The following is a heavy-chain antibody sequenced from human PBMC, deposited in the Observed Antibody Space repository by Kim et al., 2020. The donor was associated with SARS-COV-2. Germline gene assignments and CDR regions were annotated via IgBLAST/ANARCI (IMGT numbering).Heavy chain of an antibody. J-gene: IGHJ2*01. D-gene: IGHD2-21*02. CDR2: IYYSGST. Sequence: SETLSLTCTVSGGSISSYYWSWIRQPPGKGLEWIGYIYYSGSTNYNPSLKSRVTISVDTSKNQFSLKLSSVTAADTAVYYCARGLSPEGLLIRWYFDLWGRGTLVTVSS. V-gene: IGHV4-59*01. CDR1: GGSISSYY. CDR3: ARGLSPEGLLIRWYFDL.